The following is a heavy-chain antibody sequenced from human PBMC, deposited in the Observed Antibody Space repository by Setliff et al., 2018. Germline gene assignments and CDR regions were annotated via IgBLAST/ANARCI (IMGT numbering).Heavy chain of an antibody. D-gene: IGHD3-10*01. V-gene: IGHV4-39*01. CDR3: ARQMSPPGMARARGFNWFDP. J-gene: IGHJ5*02. CDR2: IFYDGNS. CDR1: GGPISSSSYY. Sequence: SETLSLTCSASGGPISSSSYYWVWIRQPPGKGLGWIGAIFYDGNSYYNPSLKGRVTMSVDTSKNVFSLKLRSVTAADTSVYYCARQMSPPGMARARGFNWFDPWGQGTLVTVSS.